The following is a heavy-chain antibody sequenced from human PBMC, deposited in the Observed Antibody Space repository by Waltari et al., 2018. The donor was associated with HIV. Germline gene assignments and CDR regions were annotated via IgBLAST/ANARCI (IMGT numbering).Heavy chain of an antibody. D-gene: IGHD3-3*01. V-gene: IGHV3-11*05. CDR1: GFNFNDYY. Sequence: QVQLVESGGGLVKPGGSLRLSCAASGFNFNDYYMSWIRQAPGKGLEWVSYISSSSSYTKYADAVKGRFTIARDNGKRSLYLRMNSLRAEDTAVYYCAREITLSGYADWWGQGTLVTVSS. CDR2: ISSSSSYT. CDR3: AREITLSGYADW. J-gene: IGHJ4*02.